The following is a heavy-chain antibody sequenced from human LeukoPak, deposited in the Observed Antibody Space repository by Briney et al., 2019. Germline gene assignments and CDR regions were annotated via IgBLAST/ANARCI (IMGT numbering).Heavy chain of an antibody. J-gene: IGHJ3*02. CDR1: GASISSYY. D-gene: IGHD2-15*01. V-gene: IGHV4-59*01. CDR3: ARGMVVAATTNDAFDI. CDR2: IYYSGST. Sequence: SETLSLTCTVSGASISSYYWSWIRQPPGKGLEWIGYIYYSGSTNYNPSLKSRVTISVDTSKNQSSLKLSSVTAADTAVYYCARGMVVAATTNDAFDIWGQGTMVTVSS.